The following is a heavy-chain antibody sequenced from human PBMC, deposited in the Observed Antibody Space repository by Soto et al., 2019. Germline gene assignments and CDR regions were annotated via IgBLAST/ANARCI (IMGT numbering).Heavy chain of an antibody. J-gene: IGHJ6*02. D-gene: IGHD6-6*01. CDR1: GFTFSSYA. CDR3: AKDWRYSSSLYYYYGMDV. CDR2: ISGSGGST. Sequence: LRLSCAASGFTFSSYAMSWVRQAPGKGLEWVSAISGSGGSTYYADSVKGRFTISRDNSKNTLYLQMNSLRAEDTAVYYCAKDWRYSSSLYYYYGMDVWGQGTTVTVSS. V-gene: IGHV3-23*01.